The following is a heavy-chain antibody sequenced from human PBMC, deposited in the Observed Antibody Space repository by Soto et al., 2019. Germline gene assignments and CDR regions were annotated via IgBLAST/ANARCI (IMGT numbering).Heavy chain of an antibody. CDR2: ISYDGSNK. Sequence: QVQLVESGGGVVQPGRSLRLSCAASGFTFSSYGMHWVRQAPGKGLEWVAVISYDGSNKYYADSVKGRFTISRDNSKNTLYLQMNSLRAEDTAVYYCAKEGYDFLTGPKGYFDYWGQGTLVTVSS. CDR3: AKEGYDFLTGPKGYFDY. J-gene: IGHJ4*02. V-gene: IGHV3-30*18. D-gene: IGHD3-9*01. CDR1: GFTFSSYG.